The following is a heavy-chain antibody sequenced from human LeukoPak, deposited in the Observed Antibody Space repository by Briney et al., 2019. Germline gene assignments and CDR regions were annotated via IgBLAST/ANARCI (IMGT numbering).Heavy chain of an antibody. CDR2: IWYDGSNK. D-gene: IGHD4-11*01. J-gene: IGHJ6*02. CDR3: ARGDSNYGMDV. V-gene: IGHV3-33*01. Sequence: GGSLRLSCAASGFTFSSYGMHWVRQAPGKGLEWVAVIWYDGSNKYYADSVKGRFTISRDNSKNTLYLQMNSLRAEDTAAYYCARGDSNYGMDVWGQGTTVTVSS. CDR1: GFTFSSYG.